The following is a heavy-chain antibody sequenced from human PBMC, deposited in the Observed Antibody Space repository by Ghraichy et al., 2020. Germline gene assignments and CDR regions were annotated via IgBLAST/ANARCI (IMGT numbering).Heavy chain of an antibody. V-gene: IGHV4-34*01. CDR1: GGSFSGYY. CDR3: ARGIIRFLEWLLSLLDY. Sequence: SETLSLTCAVYGGSFSGYYWSWIRQPPGKGLEWIGEINHSGSTNYNPSLKSRVTISVDTSKNQFSLKLSSVTAADTAVYYCARGIIRFLEWLLSLLDYWGQGTLVTVSS. D-gene: IGHD3-3*01. CDR2: INHSGST. J-gene: IGHJ4*02.